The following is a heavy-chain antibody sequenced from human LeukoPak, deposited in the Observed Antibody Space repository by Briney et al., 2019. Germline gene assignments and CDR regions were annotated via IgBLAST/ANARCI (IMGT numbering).Heavy chain of an antibody. Sequence: GESLQISFKGSGYSFTSYWIGWVRQMPGKGLEWMGIIYPGDSDTRYSPSFQGQVTISADKSISTAYLQWSSLKASDTAMYYCARSPRGTPHLNWFDPWGQGTLVTVSS. D-gene: IGHD1-14*01. CDR3: ARSPRGTPHLNWFDP. J-gene: IGHJ5*02. V-gene: IGHV5-51*01. CDR1: GYSFTSYW. CDR2: IYPGDSDT.